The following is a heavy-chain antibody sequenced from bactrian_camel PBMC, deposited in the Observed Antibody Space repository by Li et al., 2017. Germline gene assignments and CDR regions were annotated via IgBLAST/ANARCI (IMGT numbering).Heavy chain of an antibody. V-gene: IGHV3S1*01. J-gene: IGHJ4*01. CDR3: ARNQVPEY. Sequence: HVQLVESGGELVQPGGTLRLSCAASGFTFSSWWMHWVRQAPGKGLEWVSRFEGGGSTTYYADSVKGRFTISRDDATNTVYLQMNDLKSEDTALYYCARNQVPEYWGQGTQVTVS. CDR2: FEGGGSTT. CDR1: GFTFSSWW.